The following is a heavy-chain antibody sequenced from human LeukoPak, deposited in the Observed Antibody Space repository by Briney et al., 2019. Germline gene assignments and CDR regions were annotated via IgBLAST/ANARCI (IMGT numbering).Heavy chain of an antibody. J-gene: IGHJ4*02. V-gene: IGHV4-4*02. CDR3: ATQILLCHYY. CDR1: GGSISSSNW. Sequence: SETLSLTCAVSGGSISSSNWWSWVRQPPGKGLEWIGEIYHSGSTNYNPSLKSRATISVDTSKNQYSLKLSSVTAADTAVYYCATQILLCHYYWGQGTLVTVSS. CDR2: IYHSGST. D-gene: IGHD2-2*01.